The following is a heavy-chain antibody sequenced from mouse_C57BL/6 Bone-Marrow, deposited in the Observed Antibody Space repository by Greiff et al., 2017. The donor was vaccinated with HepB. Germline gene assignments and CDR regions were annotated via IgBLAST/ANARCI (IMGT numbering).Heavy chain of an antibody. CDR3: ARHEGIYYGTWFAY. J-gene: IGHJ3*01. CDR1: GFSLTSYG. Sequence: VKLMESGPGLVAPLQSLSITCTVSGFSLTSYGVHWVRQPPGKGLEWLVVIWSDGSTTYNSALKSRLSISKDNSKSQVFLKMNSLQTDDTAMYYCARHEGIYYGTWFAYWGQGTLVTVSA. D-gene: IGHD2-1*01. V-gene: IGHV2-6-1*01. CDR2: IWSDGST.